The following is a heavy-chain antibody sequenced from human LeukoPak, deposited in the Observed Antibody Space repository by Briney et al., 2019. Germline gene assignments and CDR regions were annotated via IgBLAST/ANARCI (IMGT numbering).Heavy chain of an antibody. CDR3: GKDFGRGYVGL. J-gene: IGHJ4*02. Sequence: PGGSLRLSCAASGFTFSSYAMNWVRQAPGKGLEWVSSISTSGGSTYYADSVKGRFTISRDNSKDTVHLQMNSLTAEDTAIYYCGKDFGRGYVGLWGQGTLVTVSS. CDR2: ISTSGGST. V-gene: IGHV3-23*01. D-gene: IGHD5-12*01. CDR1: GFTFSSYA.